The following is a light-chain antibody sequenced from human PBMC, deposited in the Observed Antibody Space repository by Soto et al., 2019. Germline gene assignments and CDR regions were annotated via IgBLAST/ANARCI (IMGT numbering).Light chain of an antibody. CDR2: KAS. CDR1: QSITNR. Sequence: EIQVTKSPLTMSESVGDRGSIAFRASQSITNRLAWYQLKPGKAPKLLIYKASSLESGVPSRFSGSGSGTEFTLTISSLQPDDFATYYCQQSYSNSHTFGEGTKVDI. V-gene: IGKV1-5*03. J-gene: IGKJ4*01. CDR3: QQSYSNSHT.